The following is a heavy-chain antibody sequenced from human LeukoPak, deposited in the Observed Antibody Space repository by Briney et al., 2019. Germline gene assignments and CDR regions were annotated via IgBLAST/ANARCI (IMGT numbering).Heavy chain of an antibody. Sequence: ASVKVSCKASGYTFTGYYMHWVRQAPGQGLEWMGWINPNSGGTNYAQKFQGRVTMTRDTSISTAYMELSRLRSDDTAVYYCASVVVVAATFDYYGMDVWGQGTTVTVSS. V-gene: IGHV1-2*02. D-gene: IGHD2-15*01. CDR2: INPNSGGT. CDR3: ASVVVVAATFDYYGMDV. J-gene: IGHJ6*02. CDR1: GYTFTGYY.